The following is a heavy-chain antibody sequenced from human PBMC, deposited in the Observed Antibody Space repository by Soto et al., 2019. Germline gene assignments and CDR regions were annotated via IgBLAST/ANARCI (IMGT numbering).Heavy chain of an antibody. J-gene: IGHJ4*02. Sequence: SETLSLTCTVSGGSISSGGYYWSWIRQHPGKGLEWIGYIYYSGSTYYNPSLKSRVTISVDTSKNQFSLKLSSVTAADTAVYYCARDRAYCGGDCYSPALNFDYWGQGTPVTVSS. V-gene: IGHV4-31*03. CDR3: ARDRAYCGGDCYSPALNFDY. CDR1: GGSISSGGYY. CDR2: IYYSGST. D-gene: IGHD2-21*02.